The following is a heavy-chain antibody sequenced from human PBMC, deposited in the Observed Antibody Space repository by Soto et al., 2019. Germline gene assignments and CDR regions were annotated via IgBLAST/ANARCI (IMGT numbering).Heavy chain of an antibody. CDR3: ARGGSSGWSNSGDWFDP. CDR2: IYHSGST. V-gene: IGHV4-4*02. D-gene: IGHD6-19*01. CDR1: GGSISSSNW. Sequence: SEPLSLTCAVSGGSISSSNWWSWVRQPPGKGLEWIGEIYHSGSTNYNPSLKSRVTISVDKSKNQFSLKLSSVTAADTAVYYCARGGSSGWSNSGDWFDPWGQGTLVTVSS. J-gene: IGHJ5*02.